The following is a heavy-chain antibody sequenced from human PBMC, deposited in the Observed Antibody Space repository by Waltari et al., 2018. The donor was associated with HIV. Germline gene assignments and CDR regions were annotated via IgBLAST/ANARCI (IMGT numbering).Heavy chain of an antibody. Sequence: EVKFVEYGGGLVCPGRSLRLSCAAAALRFHVYVMHWFRQAPGKGWELFSSVSWNSDRALYADSLRGRFSISRDNAKNSLYLQMNTVRPEDTAIYYCARGPMYNWLDPWGQGTLVTVSS. D-gene: IGHD3-10*01. CDR2: VSWNSDRA. CDR1: ALRFHVYV. V-gene: IGHV3-9*01. J-gene: IGHJ5*02. CDR3: ARGPMYNWLDP.